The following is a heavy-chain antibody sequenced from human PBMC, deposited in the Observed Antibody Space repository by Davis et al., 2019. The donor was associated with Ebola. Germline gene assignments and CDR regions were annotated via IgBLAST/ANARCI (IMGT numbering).Heavy chain of an antibody. Sequence: MPSETLSLTCAVYGGSFSGYCWSWIRQPPGKGLEWIGEINHSGSTNYNPSLKSRVTISVDTSKNQFSLKLSSVTAADTAVYYCARGYSSWFDPWGQGTLVTVSS. CDR3: ARGYSSWFDP. CDR2: INHSGST. J-gene: IGHJ5*02. D-gene: IGHD5-18*01. V-gene: IGHV4-34*01. CDR1: GGSFSGYC.